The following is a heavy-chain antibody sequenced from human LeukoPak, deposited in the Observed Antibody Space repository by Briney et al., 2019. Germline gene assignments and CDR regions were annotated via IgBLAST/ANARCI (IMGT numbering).Heavy chain of an antibody. CDR1: GFTVSSNY. Sequence: GGSLRLSCAASGFTVSSNYMSWVRQAPGKGLEWFSVIYSGGSTYYADSVKGRFTISRDNSKNTLYLQMNSLRAEDTAVYYCASADSSGYYYAFDIWGQGTMVTVSS. V-gene: IGHV3-66*02. CDR3: ASADSSGYYYAFDI. D-gene: IGHD3-22*01. J-gene: IGHJ3*02. CDR2: IYSGGST.